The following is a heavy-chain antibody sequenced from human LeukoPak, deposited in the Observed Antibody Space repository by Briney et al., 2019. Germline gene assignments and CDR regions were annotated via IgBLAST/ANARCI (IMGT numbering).Heavy chain of an antibody. Sequence: GGSLRLSCAASGFTFNNDWMNWVRQAPGKGLEWVGRIKGTVDGGTTDLAAPVKGRFTVSRDDSENTLYLQMTSLTTEDTAVYYCTTGGNVMVAGTRAFDIWGHGTTVIVS. CDR1: GFTFNNDW. CDR2: IKGTVDGGTT. J-gene: IGHJ3*02. CDR3: TTGGNVMVAGTRAFDI. D-gene: IGHD6-19*01. V-gene: IGHV3-15*07.